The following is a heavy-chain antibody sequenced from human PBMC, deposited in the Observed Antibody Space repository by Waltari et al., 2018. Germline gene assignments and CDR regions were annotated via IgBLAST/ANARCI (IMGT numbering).Heavy chain of an antibody. D-gene: IGHD3-10*01. CDR1: GFTFSSYS. CDR3: ARDDGTMVQGVT. V-gene: IGHV3-48*04. CDR2: ISSSSSTI. J-gene: IGHJ5*02. Sequence: EVQLVESGGGLVEPGGSLRLSCAASGFTFSSYSMIGVRQAPGKGREWVSYISSSSSTIYYADSVKGRFTISRDNAKNSLYLQMNSLRAEDTAVYYCARDDGTMVQGVTWGQGTLVTVSS.